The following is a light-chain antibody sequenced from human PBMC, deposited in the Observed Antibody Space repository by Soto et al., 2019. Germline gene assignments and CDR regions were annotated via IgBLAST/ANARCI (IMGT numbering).Light chain of an antibody. Sequence: QSVLTHPASVSGSPGQSITISCTGTSSDAGSYNLVSWYQQHPGKAPKLMIYEGSKRPSGVSNRSSGSKSGNTASLTISGLQAEDEADYYCCSYAGSSTFFYVLGTGTRSPS. CDR1: SSDAGSYNL. CDR3: CSYAGSSTFFYV. V-gene: IGLV2-23*03. CDR2: EGS. J-gene: IGLJ1*01.